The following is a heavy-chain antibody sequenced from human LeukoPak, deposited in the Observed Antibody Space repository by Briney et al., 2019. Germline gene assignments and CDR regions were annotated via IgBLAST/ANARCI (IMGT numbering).Heavy chain of an antibody. V-gene: IGHV4-59*01. Sequence: AETLSLTCTVSGGSLTSYYWSWVRQPPGKGLEWIGYIYYSGSINYNPSLKGRVTISVDTSKNPFSLKLSSVTAADTAVYYCARAPRYYDSSGYPDAFDIWGQGTMVTVSS. J-gene: IGHJ3*02. CDR1: GGSLTSYY. D-gene: IGHD3-22*01. CDR3: ARAPRYYDSSGYPDAFDI. CDR2: IYYSGSI.